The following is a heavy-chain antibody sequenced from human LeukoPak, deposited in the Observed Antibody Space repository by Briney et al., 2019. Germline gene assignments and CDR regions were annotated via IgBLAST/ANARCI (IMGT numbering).Heavy chain of an antibody. CDR2: SKHSGGS. Sequence: MSSETLSLTCAVYGGSFSGYYWSWIRQPPGKGLEWIGESKHSGGSNYNPSLMGRVTISVDTSKNQFSLKLTSVTAADTAVYYCARGQWEVRGVIITHFDYWGQGSLVTVSS. V-gene: IGHV4-34*01. J-gene: IGHJ4*02. D-gene: IGHD3-10*01. CDR1: GGSFSGYY. CDR3: ARGQWEVRGVIITHFDY.